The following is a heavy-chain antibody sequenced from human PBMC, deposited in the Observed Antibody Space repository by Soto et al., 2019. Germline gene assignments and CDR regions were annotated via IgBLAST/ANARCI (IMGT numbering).Heavy chain of an antibody. J-gene: IGHJ4*02. Sequence: ASVKPSCKACGGSFSSYAISWVRQAPRQGLEWMGGIIPIFGTANYAQKFQGRVTITADESTSTAYMELSSLRSEDTAVYYCARASYYYDSSGYHQNYYFDYWGQGTLVTVSS. V-gene: IGHV1-69*13. CDR1: GGSFSSYA. D-gene: IGHD3-22*01. CDR2: IIPIFGTA. CDR3: ARASYYYDSSGYHQNYYFDY.